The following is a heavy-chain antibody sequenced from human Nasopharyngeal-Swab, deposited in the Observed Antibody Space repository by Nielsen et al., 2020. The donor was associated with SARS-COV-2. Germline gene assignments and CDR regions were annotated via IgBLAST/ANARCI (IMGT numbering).Heavy chain of an antibody. D-gene: IGHD2-21*02. CDR3: ARCGGDCLKTPTLYYFDY. CDR2: IYYSGST. V-gene: IGHV4-39*07. Sequence: RQAPGKGLEWIGSIYYSGSTYYNPSLKSRVTISVDTSKNQFSLKLGSVTAADTAVYYCARCGGDCLKTPTLYYFDYWGQGTLVTVSS. J-gene: IGHJ4*02.